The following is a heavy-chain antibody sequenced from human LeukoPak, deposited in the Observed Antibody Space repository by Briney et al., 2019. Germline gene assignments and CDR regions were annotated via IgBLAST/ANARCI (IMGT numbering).Heavy chain of an antibody. V-gene: IGHV4-61*02. CDR2: IYTSGST. CDR3: ARYGYSYDPGWFYP. Sequence: SQTLSLTCTVSGGSISSGSYYWSWIRQPAGKGLEWIGRIYTSGSTNYNPSIKSRVTISVDTSKNQFSLKLSSVTAADTAVYYCARYGYSYDPGWFYPWGQGTLVTVSS. D-gene: IGHD5-18*01. CDR1: GGSISSGSYY. J-gene: IGHJ5*02.